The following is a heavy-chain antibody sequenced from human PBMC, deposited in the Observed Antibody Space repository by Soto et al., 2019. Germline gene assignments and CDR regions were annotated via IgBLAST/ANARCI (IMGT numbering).Heavy chain of an antibody. CDR3: ARVFAEHDAFDI. J-gene: IGHJ3*02. D-gene: IGHD1-1*01. V-gene: IGHV4-34*01. Sequence: QVQLQQWGAGLLKPSETLSLTCAAYGGSFSGYYWSWIRQPPGKGLEWIGEINHSGSTNYNPSLKSRVTISVDTSKNQFSLKLSSVTAADTAVYYCARVFAEHDAFDIWGQGTMVTVSS. CDR2: INHSGST. CDR1: GGSFSGYY.